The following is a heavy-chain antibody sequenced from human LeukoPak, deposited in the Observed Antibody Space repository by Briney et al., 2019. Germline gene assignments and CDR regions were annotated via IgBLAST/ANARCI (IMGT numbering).Heavy chain of an antibody. CDR1: GGSISSGGYY. CDR3: ASSYSNSWYDY. D-gene: IGHD6-13*01. CDR2: IYYSGST. J-gene: IGHJ4*02. Sequence: SETLSLTCTVSGGSISSGGYYWSWIRQHPGKGLEWIGYIYYSGSTYYNPSLKSRVTISVDTSKNQFSLKLSSVTAADTAIYYCASSYSNSWYDYWGQGILVTVSS. V-gene: IGHV4-31*03.